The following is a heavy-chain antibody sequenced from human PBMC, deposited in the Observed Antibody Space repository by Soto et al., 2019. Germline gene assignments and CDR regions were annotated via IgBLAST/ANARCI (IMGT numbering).Heavy chain of an antibody. V-gene: IGHV4-59*12. D-gene: IGHD3-10*01. CDR1: GGSISSYC. J-gene: IGHJ4*02. Sequence: PSETLSLTCTVSGGSISSYCWSWIRQPPGKGLEWIGDIYYSGSTNYNPSLKSRVTISVDTSKNQFSLKLSSVTAADTAVYYCARVGSPRVYENYWGQGTLVTVSS. CDR2: IYYSGST. CDR3: ARVGSPRVYENY.